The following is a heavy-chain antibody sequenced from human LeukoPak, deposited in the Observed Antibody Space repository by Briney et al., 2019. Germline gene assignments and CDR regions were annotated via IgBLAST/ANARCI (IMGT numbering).Heavy chain of an antibody. CDR1: GFTFSSHT. CDR2: ISGSGDST. J-gene: IGHJ4*02. D-gene: IGHD7-27*01. CDR3: AKGSELGMVGTVVDY. Sequence: PGGSLRLSCAASGFTFSSHTMTWVRQAPGKGLEWVSVISGSGDSTYDADSVKGRFTVSRGNSKNTLYLQMNSLRAEDTAVYYCAKGSELGMVGTVVDYWGQGTLVTVSS. V-gene: IGHV3-23*01.